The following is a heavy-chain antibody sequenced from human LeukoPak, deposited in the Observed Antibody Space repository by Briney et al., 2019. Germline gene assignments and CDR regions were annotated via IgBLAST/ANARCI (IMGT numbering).Heavy chain of an antibody. V-gene: IGHV3-23*01. J-gene: IGHJ3*01. CDR1: GLTFSSYA. D-gene: IGHD4-17*01. CDR2: TIGNGGWA. CDR3: AKDPNGDYISAFDF. Sequence: GGSLRLSCAASGLTFSSYAVMWLRQAPGKGLEWVSATIGNGGWALYADSVKGRFTISRDNTKNTLYLQMSSLRAEDTAVYYCAKDPNGDYISAFDFWGQGTMVTVSS.